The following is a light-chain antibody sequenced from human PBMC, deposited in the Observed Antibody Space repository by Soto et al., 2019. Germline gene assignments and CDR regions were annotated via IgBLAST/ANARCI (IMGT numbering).Light chain of an antibody. CDR2: EVN. CDR1: SSDVGGYNY. CDR3: SSYAGSNTPYV. J-gene: IGLJ1*01. V-gene: IGLV2-8*01. Sequence: QSVLTQPPSASGSPGQSVTIPCTGSSSDVGGYNYVSWYQQHPGKAPKLMIYEVNKRPSGVPDRFSGSKSGNTASLTVSGLQAEDEADYYCSSYAGSNTPYVFGTGTRSPS.